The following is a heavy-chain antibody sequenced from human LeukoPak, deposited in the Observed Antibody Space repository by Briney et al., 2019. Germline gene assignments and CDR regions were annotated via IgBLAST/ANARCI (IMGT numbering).Heavy chain of an antibody. D-gene: IGHD3-22*01. CDR2: ISSDGSNK. CDR3: ASHYDTSGYHYFDF. V-gene: IGHV3-30-3*01. Sequence: GGSLRLSCAASGFTFSNYAMHWVRQAPGKGLEWVAVISSDGSNKYYADPVKGRFTTSRDNSKNTLYLQMNSLRAEDTAVYSCASHYDTSGYHYFDFWGQGTLVTVSS. J-gene: IGHJ4*02. CDR1: GFTFSNYA.